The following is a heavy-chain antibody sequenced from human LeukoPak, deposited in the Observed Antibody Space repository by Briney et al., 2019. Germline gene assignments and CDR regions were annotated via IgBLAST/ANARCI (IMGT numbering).Heavy chain of an antibody. V-gene: IGHV4-59*01. Sequence: PSETLSLTCTVSGGSISSYYWSWIRQPPGKGLEWIGYIYYSGSTNYNPSLKSRVTISVDTSKNQFSLKLSSVTAADTAVYYCASYCSSTSCYRGSFDYWGQGTLVTVSS. J-gene: IGHJ4*02. D-gene: IGHD2-2*01. CDR2: IYYSGST. CDR1: GGSISSYY. CDR3: ASYCSSTSCYRGSFDY.